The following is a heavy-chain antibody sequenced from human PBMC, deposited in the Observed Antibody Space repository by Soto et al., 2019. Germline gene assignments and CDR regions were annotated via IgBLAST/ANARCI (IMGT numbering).Heavy chain of an antibody. J-gene: IGHJ3*02. CDR1: GDSVSNNSAA. D-gene: IGHD4-17*01. CDR2: TYYRSKWYN. Sequence: SQTLSLTCXISGDSVSNNSAAWNWIRQSPSRGLEWLGRTYYRSKWYNDYAVSVKNRIIINPDTSKNQFSLQLNSVTPEDTAVYYCARERYGDYGRGTFDIWGQGTMVTVSS. CDR3: ARERYGDYGRGTFDI. V-gene: IGHV6-1*01.